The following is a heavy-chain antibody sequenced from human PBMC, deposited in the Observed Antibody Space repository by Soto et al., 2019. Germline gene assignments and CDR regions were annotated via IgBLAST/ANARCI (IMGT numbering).Heavy chain of an antibody. J-gene: IGHJ4*01. CDR3: VRSVIFSGGSYKRFIRRNYF. V-gene: IGHV4-4*02. D-gene: IGHD2-15*01. CDR1: GQYIKSNFW. CDR2: IYHSGGA. Sequence: SETLSLTCLVSGQYIKSNFWSAWVRESPGKDLEWIGEIYHSGGAIYTPYLKNRVTRSLDESKTEFSLNMDSVTAPDPAIVSYVRSVIFSGGSYKRFIRRNYF.